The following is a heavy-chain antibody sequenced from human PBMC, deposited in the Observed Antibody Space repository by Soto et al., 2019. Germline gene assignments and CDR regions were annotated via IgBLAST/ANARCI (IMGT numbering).Heavy chain of an antibody. V-gene: IGHV4-30-4*01. CDR3: SRERVTLVRGVIIHPPYFDY. Sequence: QVHLQESGPGLVKPSQTLSLTCSVSGGSISSGDSYWNWIRQTPGKGLEYIGYIYYSESTDYNPSVQSRVTIAVYTSKYQFSLRLNSVTAADTAVYYCSRERVTLVRGVIIHPPYFDYWGQVTLVTVSA. J-gene: IGHJ4*02. CDR2: IYYSEST. D-gene: IGHD3-10*01. CDR1: GGSISSGDSY.